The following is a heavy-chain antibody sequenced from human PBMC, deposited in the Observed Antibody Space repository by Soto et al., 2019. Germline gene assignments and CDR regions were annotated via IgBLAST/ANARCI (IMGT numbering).Heavy chain of an antibody. J-gene: IGHJ4*02. D-gene: IGHD3-10*01. CDR1: GGSISSYY. CDR2: IYYSGST. Sequence: SETLSLTCTVSGGSISSYYWSWIRQPPGKGLKWIGYIYYSGSTNYNPSLKSRVTISVDTSKNQFSLKLSSVTAADTAVYYCARADGSGSLNFDYWGQGTLVTVSS. V-gene: IGHV4-59*01. CDR3: ARADGSGSLNFDY.